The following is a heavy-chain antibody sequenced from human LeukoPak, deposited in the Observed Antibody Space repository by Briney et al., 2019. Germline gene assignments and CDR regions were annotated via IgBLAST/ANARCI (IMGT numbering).Heavy chain of an antibody. CDR3: ARSNYGPNYLDY. D-gene: IGHD3-10*01. Sequence: PGGSLRLSCAASGFTFSSFTMNWVRQAPGKGLEWVSAISSTSSDIYYADSVKGRFTISRDNAKNSLYLQLNGLRADDTAVYYCARSNYGPNYLDYWGQGTLVTVSS. V-gene: IGHV3-21*01. J-gene: IGHJ4*02. CDR2: ISSTSSDI. CDR1: GFTFSSFT.